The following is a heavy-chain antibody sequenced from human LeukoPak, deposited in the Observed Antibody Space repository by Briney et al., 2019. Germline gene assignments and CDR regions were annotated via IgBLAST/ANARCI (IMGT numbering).Heavy chain of an antibody. CDR2: IYHSGST. CDR3: ARTAGESSSSGWSY. V-gene: IGHV4-4*02. J-gene: IGHJ4*02. CDR1: GGSISSSNW. D-gene: IGHD6-19*01. Sequence: SETLSLTCAVSGGSISSSNWWSWVRQPPGKGLEWIGEIYHSGSTNYNPSLKSRVTISVDKSKNQFSLKLSSVTAADTAVYYCARTAGESSSSGWSYWGQGTLVTVSS.